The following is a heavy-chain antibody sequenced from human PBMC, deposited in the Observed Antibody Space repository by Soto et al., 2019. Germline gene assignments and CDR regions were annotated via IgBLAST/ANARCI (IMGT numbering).Heavy chain of an antibody. J-gene: IGHJ4*02. V-gene: IGHV1-3*01. Sequence: VNLVQSGAEVKKPGASVRVSCKASGYSFTGYPIHWVRQAPGQRPEWMGKINPASGYTKYSHKLQGRVTLTRDTSASTVHMDLTSLTSEDTAVYYCALMVAAPNTWGQGTLVTVSS. D-gene: IGHD6-13*01. CDR1: GYSFTGYP. CDR2: INPASGYT. CDR3: ALMVAAPNT.